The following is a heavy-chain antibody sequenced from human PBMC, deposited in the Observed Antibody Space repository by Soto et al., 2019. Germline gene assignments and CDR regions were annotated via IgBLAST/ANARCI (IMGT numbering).Heavy chain of an antibody. D-gene: IGHD3-16*01. CDR1: GVTLRSFA. CDR3: ATDMRWFDP. J-gene: IGHJ5*02. V-gene: IGHV1-69*01. Sequence: QVLLVQSGAEVKRLGSSVQVSCKASGVTLRSFAIAWVRQTPGHGLEWMGGIVPIFGTTNYAQKFQGRLTITAEGSTTTAFMELSSLRSEDSGLYYCATDMRWFDPWGQGTVVTVSS. CDR2: IVPIFGTT.